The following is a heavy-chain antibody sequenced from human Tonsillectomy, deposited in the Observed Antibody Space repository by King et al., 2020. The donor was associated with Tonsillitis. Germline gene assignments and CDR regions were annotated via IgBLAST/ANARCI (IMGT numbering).Heavy chain of an antibody. CDR3: AKDRRGTFGVVIPF. CDR1: GFTFISYA. V-gene: IGHV3-23*04. D-gene: IGHD3-3*01. J-gene: IGHJ4*02. CDR2: LSGSGDST. Sequence: VQLVESGGGLVQRGGSLRLSCAASGFTFISYAMSWVRQAPGKGLEWVSGLSGSGDSTYYADSVKGRFSISRDNSRKTLYLQMNSLRVDDTAVYYCAKDRRGTFGVVIPFWGQGTLVTVSS.